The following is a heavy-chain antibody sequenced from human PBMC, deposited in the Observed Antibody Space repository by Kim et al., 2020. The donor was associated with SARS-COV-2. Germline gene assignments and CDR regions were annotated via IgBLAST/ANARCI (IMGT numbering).Heavy chain of an antibody. CDR1: GGSFSAYS. V-gene: IGHV4-34*01. CDR3: ARGRAGVVPSPILGLVPYYYCYAMDV. D-gene: IGHD3-3*01. J-gene: IGHJ6*02. CDR2: VNHSGIT. Sequence: SETLSLTCAVYGGSFSAYSWIWIRQAPGKGLEWIGEVNHSGITKYHPSLKSRVTISVDTSKNQFSLKLPSVTAADTAVFYCARGRAGVVPSPILGLVPYYYCYAMDVWGQGTTVTVS.